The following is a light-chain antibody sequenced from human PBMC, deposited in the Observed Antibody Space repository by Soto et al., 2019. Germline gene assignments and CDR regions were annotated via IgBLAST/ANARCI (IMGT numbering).Light chain of an antibody. CDR3: QQNNRSPRT. CDR2: DAS. Sequence: DIVLTQSPATLSSSPGERATLSCRASQSISSCLAWYQQKPGQAPNLLIYDASARKSGVPPRFSSSGSGADFTLTITRLQPADFVAYYCQQNNRSPRTFGGGTKVDI. V-gene: IGKV3-11*01. J-gene: IGKJ4*01. CDR1: QSISSC.